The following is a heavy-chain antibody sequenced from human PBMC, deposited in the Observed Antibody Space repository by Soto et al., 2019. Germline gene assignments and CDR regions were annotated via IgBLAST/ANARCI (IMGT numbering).Heavy chain of an antibody. D-gene: IGHD1-7*01. J-gene: IGHJ6*03. CDR3: ARVPRELTPADYYYMDV. Sequence: ASVKVSCKASGYTFTSHYMHWVRQAPGQGLEWMGIINPSGGSTSYAQKFQGRVTMTRDTSTSTAYMELSSLRSEDTAVYYCARVPRELTPADYYYMDVWGKGTTVTVSS. CDR2: INPSGGST. V-gene: IGHV1-46*01. CDR1: GYTFTSHY.